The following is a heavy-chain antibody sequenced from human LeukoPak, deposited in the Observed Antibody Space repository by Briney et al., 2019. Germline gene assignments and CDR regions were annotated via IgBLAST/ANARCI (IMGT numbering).Heavy chain of an antibody. D-gene: IGHD3-10*01. V-gene: IGHV4-61*02. CDR3: ARSITMVRGATRYYYYYMDV. CDR2: IYTSGST. Sequence: PSQTLSLTCTVSGGSISSGSYYWSWIRQPAGKGLEWIGRIYTSGSTDYNPSLKSRVTISVDTSKNQFSLKLSSVTAADTAVYYCARSITMVRGATRYYYYYMDVWGKGTTVTISS. J-gene: IGHJ6*03. CDR1: GGSISSGSYY.